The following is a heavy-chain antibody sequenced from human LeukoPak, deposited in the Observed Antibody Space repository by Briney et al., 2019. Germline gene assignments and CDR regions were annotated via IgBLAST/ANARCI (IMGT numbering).Heavy chain of an antibody. Sequence: SETLSLTCSVSGGSISSGDYYWSWIRQPPGKGLEWIGYIYYSGSTYYNPSLKSRVTISVDTSKNQFSLKLSSVTAADTAVYYCARDGALHYYYDSSGFDYWGQGTLVTVPS. J-gene: IGHJ4*02. V-gene: IGHV4-30-4*01. CDR3: ARDGALHYYYDSSGFDY. CDR2: IYYSGST. CDR1: GGSISSGDYY. D-gene: IGHD3-22*01.